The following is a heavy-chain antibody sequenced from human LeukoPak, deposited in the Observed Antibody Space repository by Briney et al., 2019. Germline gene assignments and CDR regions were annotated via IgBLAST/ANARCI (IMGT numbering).Heavy chain of an antibody. Sequence: GGSLRLSCAASGFIFSNSWMNWVRQAPGKGLEWVSAISGSGGSTYYADSVKGRFTISRDNSKNTLYLQMNSLRAEDTAVYYCARVVVEMATILAFDIWGQGTMVTVSS. J-gene: IGHJ3*02. CDR1: GFIFSNSW. CDR2: ISGSGGST. CDR3: ARVVVEMATILAFDI. D-gene: IGHD5-24*01. V-gene: IGHV3-23*01.